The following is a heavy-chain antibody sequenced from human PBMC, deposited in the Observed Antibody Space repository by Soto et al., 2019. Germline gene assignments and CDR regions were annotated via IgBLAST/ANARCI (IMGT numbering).Heavy chain of an antibody. CDR1: GYFIGAGGYY. D-gene: IGHD6-19*01. CDR2: FYSSGSI. V-gene: IGHV4-31*02. CDR3: ARMYSSGSGWFHP. J-gene: IGHJ5*02. Sequence: SETLSLTCFVSGYFIGAGGYYWSWIRHHPGKGLEWIGSFYSSGSIIYNPSLRSRVSISGDMSTNQFSMGLTSVTAADTARYYCARMYSSGSGWFHPWGQGTLVTVSS.